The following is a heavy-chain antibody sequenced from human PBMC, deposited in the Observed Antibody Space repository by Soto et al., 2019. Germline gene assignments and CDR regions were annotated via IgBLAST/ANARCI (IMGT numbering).Heavy chain of an antibody. CDR3: AKDLIVGVVAATPFDN. CDR1: GFTFSSYA. J-gene: IGHJ4*02. Sequence: EVQLLESGGGLVQPGGSLRLSCAASGFTFSSYAMSWVRQAPGKGLEWVSAISGSGGSTYYADSVKGRFTISRDNSKNTLYLQRNSLRAEDTGVYYCAKDLIVGVVAATPFDNWGQGTLVTVSS. D-gene: IGHD2-15*01. V-gene: IGHV3-23*01. CDR2: ISGSGGST.